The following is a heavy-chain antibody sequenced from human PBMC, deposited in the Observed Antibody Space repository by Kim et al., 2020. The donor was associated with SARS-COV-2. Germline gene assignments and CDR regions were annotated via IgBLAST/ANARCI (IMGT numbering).Heavy chain of an antibody. Sequence: GGSLRLSCAASGFTFSSYSMNWVRQAPGKGLEWVSYISSSSTIYYADSVKGRFTISRDNAKNSLYLQMNSLRDEDTAVYYCARDYSFGVVIIALDYWGQG. J-gene: IGHJ4*02. D-gene: IGHD3-3*01. CDR1: GFTFSSYS. CDR3: ARDYSFGVVIIALDY. V-gene: IGHV3-48*02. CDR2: ISSSSTI.